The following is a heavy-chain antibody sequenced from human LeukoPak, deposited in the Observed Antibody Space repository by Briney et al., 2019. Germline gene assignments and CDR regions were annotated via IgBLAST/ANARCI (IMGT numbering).Heavy chain of an antibody. CDR3: ARGPYSGSFFDY. D-gene: IGHD1-26*01. CDR1: GFIFSGSA. CDR2: INGVSSHI. J-gene: IGHJ4*02. Sequence: GGSLRLSCAASGFIFSGSAMNWVRQAPGKGLEWVSSINGVSSHIYYADSVKGRFTIYRDNAKNSLYLQMNSLRAEDTAVYYCARGPYSGSFFDYWGQGTLVAVSS. V-gene: IGHV3-21*01.